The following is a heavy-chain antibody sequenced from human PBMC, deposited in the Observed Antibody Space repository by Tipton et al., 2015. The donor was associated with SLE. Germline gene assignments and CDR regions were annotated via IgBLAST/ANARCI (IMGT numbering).Heavy chain of an antibody. CDR1: GGSISSGSYY. J-gene: IGHJ4*02. CDR3: ARGGGSHYSDY. D-gene: IGHD3-16*01. V-gene: IGHV4-61*02. CDR2: IYTSGST. Sequence: TLSLTCTVSGGSISSGSYYWSWIRQPAGKGLEWIGRIYTSGSTNYNPSLKSRVTISVDTSKNQFSLKLSSVTAADTAVYYCARGGGSHYSDYWGQGTLVTVSS.